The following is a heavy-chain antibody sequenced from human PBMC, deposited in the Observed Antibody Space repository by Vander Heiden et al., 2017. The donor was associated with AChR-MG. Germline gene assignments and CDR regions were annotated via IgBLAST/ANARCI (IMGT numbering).Heavy chain of an antibody. D-gene: IGHD2-2*02. J-gene: IGHJ6*02. V-gene: IGHV1-69*01. CDR1: GCTFSSYA. CDR2: IIPIFGTA. CDR3: ARDQDIVVVPAAILSYYYYGMDV. Sequence: QVQLVQSGAEVKKPGSSVKVSCKASGCTFSSYAIRWVRQAPGQGLEWMGGIIPIFGTANYAQKFQGRVTITADESTSTAYMELSSLRSEDTAVYYCARDQDIVVVPAAILSYYYYGMDVWGQGTTVTVSS.